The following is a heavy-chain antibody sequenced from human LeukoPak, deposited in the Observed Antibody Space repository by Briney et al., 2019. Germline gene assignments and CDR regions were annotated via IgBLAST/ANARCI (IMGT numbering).Heavy chain of an antibody. CDR1: GFTFRTSG. Sequence: SGGSLRLSCATSGFTFRTSGVHWVRQAPGKGLEWVALMSSDGINTYYADSVKGRFTVSRDSSKDILYLQMNSLRADDTAIYYCAKVYSSSWYDTFDIWGQGTMVTVSS. CDR2: MSSDGINT. D-gene: IGHD6-13*01. J-gene: IGHJ3*02. CDR3: AKVYSSSWYDTFDI. V-gene: IGHV3-30*04.